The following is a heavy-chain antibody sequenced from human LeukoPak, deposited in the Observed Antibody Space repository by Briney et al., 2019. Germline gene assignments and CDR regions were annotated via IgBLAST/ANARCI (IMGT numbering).Heavy chain of an antibody. D-gene: IGHD3-22*01. CDR1: GSTFSSYG. Sequence: GGSLRLSCAASGSTFSSYGMSWVRQAPGKGLEWVSAISGSGGSTYYADSVKGRFTISRDNSKNTLYLQMNSLRAEDTAVYYCAKDHLYYYDSSGHDYWGQGTLVTVSS. CDR2: ISGSGGST. V-gene: IGHV3-23*01. J-gene: IGHJ4*02. CDR3: AKDHLYYYDSSGHDY.